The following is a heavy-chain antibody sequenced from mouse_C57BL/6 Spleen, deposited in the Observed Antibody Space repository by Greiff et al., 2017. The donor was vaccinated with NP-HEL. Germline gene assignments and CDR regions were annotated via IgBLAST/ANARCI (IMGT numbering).Heavy chain of an antibody. V-gene: IGHV1-80*01. Sequence: VQLQQSGAELVKPGASVKISCKASGYAFSSYWMNWVKQRPGKGLEWIGQIYPGDGDTNYNGKFKGKATLTADKSSSTAYMPLSSLTSEDSAVYFCARCYYDYDGAWFAYWGQGTLVTVSA. D-gene: IGHD2-4*01. CDR2: IYPGDGDT. J-gene: IGHJ3*01. CDR1: GYAFSSYW. CDR3: ARCYYDYDGAWFAY.